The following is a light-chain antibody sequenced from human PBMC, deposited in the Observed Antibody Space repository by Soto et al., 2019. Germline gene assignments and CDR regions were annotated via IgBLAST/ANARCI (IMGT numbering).Light chain of an antibody. CDR3: CSYAGSYTLA. V-gene: IGLV2-11*01. CDR2: DVS. J-gene: IGLJ3*02. CDR1: SSDVGAYNY. Sequence: QSVLTQPRSVSGSPGQSVTISCTGTSSDVGAYNYVSWYQQHPGKVPKLMIYDVSRRPSGVPDRFSGSKSGNTASLTISGLQADDEADYYCCSYAGSYTLAFGGGTQLTVL.